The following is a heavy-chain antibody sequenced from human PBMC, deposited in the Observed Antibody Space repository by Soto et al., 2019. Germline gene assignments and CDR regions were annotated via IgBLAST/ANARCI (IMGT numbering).Heavy chain of an antibody. J-gene: IGHJ4*02. Sequence: GVAVEACCEAPGDAFASCARHWACQAPGQRLEGMGGINAGNGTTKYSQKCQGRVPITRDTSASTAYMELSSLRSEDTAVYYCARDLGGWPDYWGQGTLVTVPQ. CDR2: INAGNGTT. V-gene: IGHV1-3*01. D-gene: IGHD2-15*01. CDR1: GDAFASCA. CDR3: ARDLGGWPDY.